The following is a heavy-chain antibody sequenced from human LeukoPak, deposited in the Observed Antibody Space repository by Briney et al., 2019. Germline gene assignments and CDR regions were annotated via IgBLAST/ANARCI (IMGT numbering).Heavy chain of an antibody. CDR3: ARVAMGYYDGSGYKL. Sequence: ETESLTCDVYGGSFSGYYWSWISQPPGKGLEWIGEINHRGSTNYYTTLKSPSTISVDTSKNQFSLKLRSVTAADTAVYYCARVAMGYYDGSGYKLRGPGNLGTVSS. J-gene: IGHJ4*02. V-gene: IGHV4-34*01. CDR1: GGSFSGYY. CDR2: INHRGST. D-gene: IGHD3-22*01.